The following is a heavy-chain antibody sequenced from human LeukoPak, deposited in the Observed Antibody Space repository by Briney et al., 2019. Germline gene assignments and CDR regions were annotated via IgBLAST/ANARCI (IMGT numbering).Heavy chain of an antibody. CDR2: INTKTANP. CDR1: GYSFTNYT. J-gene: IGHJ4*02. D-gene: IGHD6-19*01. V-gene: IGHV7-4-1*02. Sequence: GASVKVSCKTSGYSFTNYTMNWVRQAPGQGLEWMGWINTKTANPTYAQGFTGRFVFSLDTSVSTAYLQISSLKAEDIAVYYCARAFSSGWSIFDYWGQGTLVTVSS. CDR3: ARAFSSGWSIFDY.